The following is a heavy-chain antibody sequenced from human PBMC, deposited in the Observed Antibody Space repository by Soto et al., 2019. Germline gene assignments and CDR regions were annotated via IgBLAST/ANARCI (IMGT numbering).Heavy chain of an antibody. CDR1: RDTRSVYW. Sequence: GGSVKLSREVPRDTRSVYWMSWARLAPGKGMEWVASVHENEIVKKYVNSVNGRFTITRDNAKNSLYLQMNSLRADDTAVYYCLRVSGWNFGYWGEGT. CDR2: VHENEIVK. D-gene: IGHD6-19*01. J-gene: IGHJ4*02. CDR3: LRVSGWNFGY. V-gene: IGHV3-7*04.